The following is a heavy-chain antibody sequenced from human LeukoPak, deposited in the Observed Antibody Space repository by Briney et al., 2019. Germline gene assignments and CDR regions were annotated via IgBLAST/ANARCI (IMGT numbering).Heavy chain of an antibody. J-gene: IGHJ4*02. CDR1: GFTFSSYW. D-gene: IGHD4-17*01. CDR3: ARDVKVGYGDYVR. CDR2: INSDGSST. V-gene: IGHV3-74*01. Sequence: GGSLRLSCAASGFTFSSYWMHWVRQAPGKGLVWVSRINSDGSSTSYADSVKGRFTISRDNVKNTLYLQMNSLRAEDTAVYYCARDVKVGYGDYVRWGQGTLVTVSS.